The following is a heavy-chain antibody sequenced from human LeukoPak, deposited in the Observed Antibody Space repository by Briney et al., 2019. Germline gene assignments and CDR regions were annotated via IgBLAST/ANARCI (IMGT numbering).Heavy chain of an antibody. CDR3: ARETERGHNWFDP. J-gene: IGHJ5*02. CDR2: INPNSGGT. CDR1: GYTFTGYY. Sequence: ASVKVSCKASGYTFTGYYMHWVRQAPGQGLEWMGWINPNSGGTNYAQKFQGRVTMTRDTSISTAYMELSRLRSDDTAVYYCARETERGHNWFDPWGQGTLVTVSS. V-gene: IGHV1-2*02.